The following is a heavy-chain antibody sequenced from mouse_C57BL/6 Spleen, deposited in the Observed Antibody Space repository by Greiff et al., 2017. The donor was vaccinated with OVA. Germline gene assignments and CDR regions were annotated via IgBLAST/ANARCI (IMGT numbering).Heavy chain of an antibody. CDR2: IYPGSGST. J-gene: IGHJ4*01. CDR1: GYTFTSYW. D-gene: IGHD3-2*02. CDR3: ARCTAQAPYYAMDY. Sequence: QVQLQQSGAELVKPGASVKMSCKASGYTFTSYWITWVKQRPGQGLEWIGDIYPGSGSTNYNEKFKSKATLTVDTSSSTAYMQLSSLTSEDSAVYYCARCTAQAPYYAMDYWGQGTSVTVSS. V-gene: IGHV1-55*01.